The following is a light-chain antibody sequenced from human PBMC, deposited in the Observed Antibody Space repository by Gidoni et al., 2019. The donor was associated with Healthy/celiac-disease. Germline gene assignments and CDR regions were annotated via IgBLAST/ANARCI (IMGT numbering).Light chain of an antibody. CDR3: QQRSNWPLT. CDR1: QSVSSD. Sequence: PATLSSAPGERATLSGSASQSVSSDLAWYQQKPGQAPRLLIYDASTSATGIPARCSGSGSGTDFTLTISSLEPEDFAVYYGQQRSNWPLTFGGGTKVEIK. J-gene: IGKJ4*01. CDR2: DAS. V-gene: IGKV3-11*01.